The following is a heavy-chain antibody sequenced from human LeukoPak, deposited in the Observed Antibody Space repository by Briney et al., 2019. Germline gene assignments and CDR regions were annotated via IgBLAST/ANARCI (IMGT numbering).Heavy chain of an antibody. CDR3: AKESAGRWNLSP. Sequence: GGSLRLSCAASGFTSSSYWMHWVRQVPGKGLVWVSRISGDGTARNYADSVKGRFTISRDNSRNTLYLQINSLRAEDTAVYYCAKESAGRWNLSPWGQGTQVTVSS. D-gene: IGHD1-1*01. CDR1: GFTSSSYW. V-gene: IGHV3-74*01. J-gene: IGHJ5*02. CDR2: ISGDGTAR.